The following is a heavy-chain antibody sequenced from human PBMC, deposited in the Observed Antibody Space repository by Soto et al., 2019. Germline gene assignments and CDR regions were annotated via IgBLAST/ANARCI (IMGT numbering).Heavy chain of an antibody. Sequence: QVQLVQSGAEVKKPGASVKVSCKVSGHTLTELSMPWVRLAPGKGLEWMGGFDPEDGETISAQKFQGRVTMTEDTSTDSTYLELSSLRSEDTAVYYCAAGGTRWLHSPFDYWGQGTLVTISS. CDR1: GHTLTELS. J-gene: IGHJ4*02. CDR2: FDPEDGET. D-gene: IGHD1-1*01. V-gene: IGHV1-24*01. CDR3: AAGGTRWLHSPFDY.